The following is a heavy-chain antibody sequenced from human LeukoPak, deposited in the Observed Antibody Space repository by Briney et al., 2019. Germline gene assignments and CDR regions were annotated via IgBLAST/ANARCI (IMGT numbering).Heavy chain of an antibody. D-gene: IGHD3-22*01. Sequence: SVKVSCKASGGTFSSYAISWVRQAAGQGLEWMGGIIPIFGTANYAQKSQGRVTITADESTSTAYMELSSLRTEDTAVYYCARPKGTYDSSGYYYQGFDYWGQGTLVTVSS. J-gene: IGHJ4*02. CDR3: ARPKGTYDSSGYYYQGFDY. CDR2: IIPIFGTA. CDR1: GGTFSSYA. V-gene: IGHV1-69*01.